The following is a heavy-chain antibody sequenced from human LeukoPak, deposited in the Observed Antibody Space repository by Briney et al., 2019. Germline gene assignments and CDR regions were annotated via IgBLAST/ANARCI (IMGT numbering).Heavy chain of an antibody. Sequence: ASVKVSCKVSGYTLTELSMHWVRQAPGKGLEWMGGFDPEDGETIYAQKFQGRVTMTEDTSTDTAYMELSSLRSEDTAVYYCARGEYYDILTGYYLWFDPWGQGTLVTVSS. CDR1: GYTLTELS. D-gene: IGHD3-9*01. J-gene: IGHJ5*02. CDR3: ARGEYYDILTGYYLWFDP. CDR2: FDPEDGET. V-gene: IGHV1-24*01.